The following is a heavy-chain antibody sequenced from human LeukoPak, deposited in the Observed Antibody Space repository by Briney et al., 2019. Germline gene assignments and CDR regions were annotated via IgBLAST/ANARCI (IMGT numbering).Heavy chain of an antibody. J-gene: IGHJ4*02. D-gene: IGHD6-13*01. CDR3: GRGGAASGRPLPDY. V-gene: IGHV1-2*04. Sequence: ASVKVSCKASGYTFTGYYIHWVRQAPGQGLEWMGWINPHSGGTNYAQNFQDWVTMTRDTSISTAYMQLSMLRSDDTAVYYCGRGGAASGRPLPDYWGQGTLVTVSS. CDR1: GYTFTGYY. CDR2: INPHSGGT.